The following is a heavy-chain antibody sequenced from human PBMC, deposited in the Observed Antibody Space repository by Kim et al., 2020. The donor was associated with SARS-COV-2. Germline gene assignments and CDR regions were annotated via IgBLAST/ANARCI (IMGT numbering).Heavy chain of an antibody. CDR2: ISSSSSTI. CDR1: GFTFSSYS. V-gene: IGHV3-48*02. CDR3: ARGAITMVRGVKNYYYYGMDV. J-gene: IGHJ6*02. Sequence: GGSLRLSCAASGFTFSSYSMNWVRQAPGKGLEWVSYISSSSSTIYYADSVKGRFTISRDNAKNSLYLQMNSLRDEDTAVYYCARGAITMVRGVKNYYYYGMDVWRQGTTVTVSS. D-gene: IGHD3-10*01.